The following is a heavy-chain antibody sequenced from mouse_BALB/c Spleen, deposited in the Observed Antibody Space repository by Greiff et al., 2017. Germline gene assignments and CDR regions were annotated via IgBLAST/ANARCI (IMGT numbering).Heavy chain of an antibody. Sequence: EVKLMESGPGLVKPSQSLSLTCTVTGYSITSDYAWNWIRQFPGNKLEWMGYISYSGSTSYNPSLKSRISITRDTSKNQFFLQLNSVTTEDTATYYCARWDGYDFAYWGQGTLVTVSA. J-gene: IGHJ3*01. V-gene: IGHV3-2*02. CDR3: ARWDGYDFAY. CDR1: GYSITSDYA. CDR2: ISYSGST. D-gene: IGHD2-2*01.